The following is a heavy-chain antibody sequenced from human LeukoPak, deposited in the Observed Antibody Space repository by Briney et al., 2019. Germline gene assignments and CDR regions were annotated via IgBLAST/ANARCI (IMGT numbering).Heavy chain of an antibody. D-gene: IGHD6-13*01. CDR2: IITENAGT. CDR1: GYTFSSLS. Sequence: DSVKVSCTASGYTFSSLSIHWVRQAPGQGLEWVGWIITENAGTSYAKCLEGRVSLTRDTSISTAYMKVSKLRSDDTALYFWARDRGPFYSSTSKDYYLQYGMDVWGQGTTVAVPS. CDR3: ARDRGPFYSSTSKDYYLQYGMDV. V-gene: IGHV1-2*02. J-gene: IGHJ6*02.